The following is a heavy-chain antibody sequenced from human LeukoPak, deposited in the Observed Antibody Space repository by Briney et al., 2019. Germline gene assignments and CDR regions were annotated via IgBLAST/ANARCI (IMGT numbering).Heavy chain of an antibody. CDR1: GFTFSDYY. D-gene: IGHD3-10*01. J-gene: IGHJ4*02. CDR2: ISTGSSYT. CDR3: ARAYGQVYFDN. V-gene: IGHV3-11*06. Sequence: PGGSLRLSCAASGFTFSDYYMSWIRQAPGKGLEWVSYISTGSSYTNYADSVKGRFTISRDNAKNSLSLPMNSLRAEDTAIYYCARAYGQVYFDNWGQGTLVTVS.